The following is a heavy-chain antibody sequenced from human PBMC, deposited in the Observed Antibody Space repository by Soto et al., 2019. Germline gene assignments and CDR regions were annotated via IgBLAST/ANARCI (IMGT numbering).Heavy chain of an antibody. CDR3: ARDSQPSIAAAGTDYYYYYGMDV. V-gene: IGHV3-48*02. J-gene: IGHJ6*02. Sequence: GGALRLSCAAPGFTFSSYSMNWVRQAPGKGLEWVSYISSSSSTIYYADSVKGRFTISRDNAKNSLYLQMNSLRDEDTAVYYCARDSQPSIAAAGTDYYYYYGMDVWGQGTTVTVSS. D-gene: IGHD6-13*01. CDR2: ISSSSSTI. CDR1: GFTFSSYS.